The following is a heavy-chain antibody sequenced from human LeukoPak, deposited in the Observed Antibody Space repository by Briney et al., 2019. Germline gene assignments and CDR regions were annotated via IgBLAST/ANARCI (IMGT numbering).Heavy chain of an antibody. CDR2: MNPNSGKT. V-gene: IGHV1-8*01. CDR3: ARWDRGGYYYDH. Sequence: ASVKVSCKASGYTFTSYDINWVRQATGQGLEWMGWMNPNSGKTGFAQKFQGRVTMTRNTSVSTAYMELSSIRSEDTAVYYCARWDRGGYYYDHWGQGTLVTVSS. CDR1: GYTFTSYD. J-gene: IGHJ5*02. D-gene: IGHD3-22*01.